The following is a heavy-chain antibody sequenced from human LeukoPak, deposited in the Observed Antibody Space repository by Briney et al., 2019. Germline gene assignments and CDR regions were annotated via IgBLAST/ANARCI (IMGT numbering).Heavy chain of an antibody. J-gene: IGHJ4*02. CDR3: AKDRYYYDSSGYSPFDY. CDR2: ISYDGSNK. Sequence: PGGSLRLSCAASGFTVSSNSISWVRQAPGKGLEWVAVISYDGSNKYYADSVKGRFTISRDNSKNTLYLQMNSLRAEDTAVYYCAKDRYYYDSSGYSPFDYWGQGTLVTVSS. V-gene: IGHV3-30*18. D-gene: IGHD3-22*01. CDR1: GFTVSSNS.